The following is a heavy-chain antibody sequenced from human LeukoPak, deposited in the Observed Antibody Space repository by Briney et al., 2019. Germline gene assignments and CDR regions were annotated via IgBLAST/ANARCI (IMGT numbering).Heavy chain of an antibody. D-gene: IGHD3-22*01. CDR1: GYTFTRYA. J-gene: IGHJ4*02. CDR2: INTNTRNP. V-gene: IGHV7-4-1*02. Sequence: ASVKVSCKASGYTFTRYALNWVRQAPGQGLEWMGWINTNTRNPTYAQGFTGRFVFSLDTSVSTAYLQISNLKAEDTAVYYCATDPTHYDSSGYYLHFDYWGQGTLVTVSS. CDR3: ATDPTHYDSSGYYLHFDY.